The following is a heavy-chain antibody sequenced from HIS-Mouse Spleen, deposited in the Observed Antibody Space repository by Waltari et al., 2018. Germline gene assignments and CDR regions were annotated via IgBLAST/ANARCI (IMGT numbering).Heavy chain of an antibody. CDR1: GGPISRSRYY. J-gene: IGHJ2*01. CDR2: IYYSGST. CDR3: AREIPYSSSWYDWYFDL. D-gene: IGHD6-13*01. V-gene: IGHV4-39*07. Sequence: QLQLQESGPGLVKPSETLSLTCTVSGGPISRSRYYGGWIRQPPGKGLEWIGSIYYSGSTYYNPSLKSRVTISVDTSKNQFSLKLSSVTAADTAVYYCAREIPYSSSWYDWYFDLWGRGTLVTVSS.